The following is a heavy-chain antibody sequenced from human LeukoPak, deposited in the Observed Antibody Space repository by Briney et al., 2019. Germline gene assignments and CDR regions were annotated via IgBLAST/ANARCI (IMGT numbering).Heavy chain of an antibody. V-gene: IGHV5-51*01. CDR3: ARLRAPYGLKDAFDI. J-gene: IGHJ3*02. CDR1: GYSFTSYW. Sequence: GESLKISCQGSGYSFTSYWIGWVRQMPGQGLEWMGIIYPADSDTRYSPSFQGQVTLSADKSISTAYLQWSSLKASDTAMYYCARLRAPYGLKDAFDIWGRGTMVTVSS. CDR2: IYPADSDT. D-gene: IGHD3-10*01.